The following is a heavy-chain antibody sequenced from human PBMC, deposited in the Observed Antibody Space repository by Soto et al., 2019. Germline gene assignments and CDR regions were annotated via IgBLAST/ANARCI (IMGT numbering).Heavy chain of an antibody. D-gene: IGHD2-15*01. CDR1: GFTVGYNY. CDR2: IYSNGDT. Sequence: EVRLVETGGGLIQPGGSLRLSCAVSGFTVGYNYMYWVRQPPGKGLEWVSLIYSNGDTRYADSVAGRFTVSRGSSKNTLYLQMNNLRDEDTAVYYCARKTDSGGNGGFWGQGTLVTVSS. V-gene: IGHV3-53*02. CDR3: ARKTDSGGNGGF. J-gene: IGHJ4*02.